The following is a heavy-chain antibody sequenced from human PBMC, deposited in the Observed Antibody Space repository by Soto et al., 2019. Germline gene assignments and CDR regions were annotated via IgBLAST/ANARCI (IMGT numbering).Heavy chain of an antibody. J-gene: IGHJ3*02. CDR2: IIPILGIA. D-gene: IGHD2-8*01. CDR1: GGTFSSYT. V-gene: IGHV1-69*02. Sequence: QVQLVQSGAEVKKPGSSVKVSCKASGGTFSSYTISWVRQAPGRGLEWMGRIIPILGIANYAQKFQGRVTINADKSTSTVYMELSSLRSEYTAVYYCVWAAGYCTNDVCYHAFDICGQGTMVTVSS. CDR3: VWAAGYCTNDVCYHAFDI.